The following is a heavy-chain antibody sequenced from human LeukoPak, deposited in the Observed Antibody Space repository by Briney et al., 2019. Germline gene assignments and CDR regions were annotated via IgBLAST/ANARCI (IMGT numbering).Heavy chain of an antibody. CDR1: GFTFSSCA. CDR3: AKSPFTSCYTNWFDP. Sequence: GGSLRLSCAASGFTFSSCAMSWVRQAPGKGLERVSAISGSGGSTYYADSVKGRFTISRDNSKNTLYLQMNSLRAEDTAVYYCAKSPFTSCYTNWFDPWGQGTLVTVSS. V-gene: IGHV3-23*01. CDR2: ISGSGGST. D-gene: IGHD2-2*01. J-gene: IGHJ5*02.